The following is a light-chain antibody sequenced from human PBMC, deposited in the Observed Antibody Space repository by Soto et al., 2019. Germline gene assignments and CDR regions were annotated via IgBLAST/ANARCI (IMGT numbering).Light chain of an antibody. CDR2: GAS. J-gene: IGKJ1*01. CDR3: QQYNYWPPA. CDR1: QSVSSK. Sequence: EIVVPRSRATLAVSPCERAKLSCRASQSVSSKLAWYQQKPGQAPRLLIYGASTRATGIPARFSGSGSGTEFTLTISSLQSEDFAVYYSQQYNYWPPAFGQGTKVDIK. V-gene: IGKV3-15*01.